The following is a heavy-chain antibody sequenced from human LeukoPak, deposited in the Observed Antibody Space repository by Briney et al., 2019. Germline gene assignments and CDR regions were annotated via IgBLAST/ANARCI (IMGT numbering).Heavy chain of an antibody. CDR1: GGSISSSSYY. D-gene: IGHD6-13*01. CDR3: ARVDVGIAAAGFYYFDY. V-gene: IGHV4-39*07. J-gene: IGHJ4*02. CDR2: IYHSGST. Sequence: SETLSLTCTVSGGSISSSSYYWGWIRQPPGKGLEWIGYIYHSGSTYYNPSLKSRVTISVDRSKNQFSLKLSSVTAADTAVYYCARVDVGIAAAGFYYFDYWGQGTLVTVSS.